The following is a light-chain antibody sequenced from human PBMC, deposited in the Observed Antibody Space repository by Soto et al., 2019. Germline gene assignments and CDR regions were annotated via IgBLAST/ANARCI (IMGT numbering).Light chain of an antibody. Sequence: HSVLTQPASVSGSPGQSITISCTGTSSDVGGYHYVSWYQQHPGKVPKLMIYEVSNRPSGVSNRFSGSKSGNAASLTISGLLAEDEADYYCISYTSSGTLVFGGGTKLTVL. CDR2: EVS. J-gene: IGLJ3*02. CDR3: ISYTSSGTLV. V-gene: IGLV2-14*01. CDR1: SSDVGGYHY.